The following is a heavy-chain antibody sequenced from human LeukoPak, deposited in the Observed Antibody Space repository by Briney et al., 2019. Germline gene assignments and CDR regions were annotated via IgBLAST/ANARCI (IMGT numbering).Heavy chain of an antibody. CDR1: VGSITSSIHL. D-gene: IGHD6-25*01. Sequence: PSETLSLTCSVSVGSITSSIHLWGWIRQTPGDGVEWIVSVFFQNTYYTPSLKSRVTISVDRTRSLLSLDLRSVTAADTALYYCARQKGSTGFLDLWGRGPLLTLPS. J-gene: IGHJ4*02. V-gene: IGHV4-39*01. CDR3: ARQKGSTGFLDL. CDR2: VFFQNT.